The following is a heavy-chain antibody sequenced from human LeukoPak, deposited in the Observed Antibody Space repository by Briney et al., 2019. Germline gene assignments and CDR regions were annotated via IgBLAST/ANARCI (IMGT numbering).Heavy chain of an antibody. CDR3: ARGNLYCSGGSCYLGAYYYYYYMDV. J-gene: IGHJ6*03. CDR2: MNPNSGNT. V-gene: IGHV1-8*01. CDR1: GYTFTSYD. D-gene: IGHD2-15*01. Sequence: EASVKVSCKASGYTFTSYDINWVRQATGQGLEWMGWMNPNSGNTGYAQKFQGRVTMTRNTSISTAYMELSSLRSEDTAVYYCARGNLYCSGGSCYLGAYYYYYYMDVWGKGTTVTISS.